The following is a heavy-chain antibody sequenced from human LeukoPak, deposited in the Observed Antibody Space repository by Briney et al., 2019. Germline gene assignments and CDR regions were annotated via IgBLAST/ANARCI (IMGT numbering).Heavy chain of an antibody. CDR2: IYYSGST. CDR1: GGSISSYY. Sequence: SETLSLTCTVSGGSISSYYWSWIRQPPGKGLEWIGYIYYSGSTNYNPSLKSRVTISVDTSKNQFSLKLSSVTAADTAVYYCARDSPMGYDSSGHNWFDPWGQGTLVTVSS. D-gene: IGHD3-22*01. CDR3: ARDSPMGYDSSGHNWFDP. V-gene: IGHV4-59*01. J-gene: IGHJ5*02.